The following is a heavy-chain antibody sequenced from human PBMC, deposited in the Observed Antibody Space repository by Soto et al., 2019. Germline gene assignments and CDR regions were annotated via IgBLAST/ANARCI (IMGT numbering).Heavy chain of an antibody. D-gene: IGHD3-9*01. J-gene: IGHJ4*02. CDR3: AHRIIDDDILTGYQSFDY. Sequence: SGATLVNPTQTLTLTCTFSGFSLSTSGVGVGWIRQPSGKALEWLALIYWDDDKRYSPSLKSRLTITKDTSKNQVVLTMTNMDPVDTATYYCAHRIIDDDILTGYQSFDYWGQGTLVPVSS. CDR1: GFSLSTSGVG. CDR2: IYWDDDK. V-gene: IGHV2-5*02.